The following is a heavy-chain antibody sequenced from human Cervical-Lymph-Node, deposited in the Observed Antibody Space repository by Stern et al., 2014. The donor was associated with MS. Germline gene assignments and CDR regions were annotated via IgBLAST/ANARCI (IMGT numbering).Heavy chain of an antibody. CDR2: IFLNDEK. CDR1: GFSLSNARMG. J-gene: IGHJ6*02. V-gene: IGHV2-26*01. D-gene: IGHD5-18*01. CDR3: ARTRGYSNGYYYYGMDV. Sequence: ESGPVLVKPTETLTLTCTVSGFSLSNARMGVSWIRQPPGKALEGLGNIFLNDEKSLINSLQSRLTISKDTSKSQVVLTMTNMDPVDTATYYCARTRGYSNGYYYYGMDVWGQGTTVTVSS.